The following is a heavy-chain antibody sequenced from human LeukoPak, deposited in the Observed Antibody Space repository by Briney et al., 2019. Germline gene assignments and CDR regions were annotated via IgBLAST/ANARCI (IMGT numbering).Heavy chain of an antibody. V-gene: IGHV4-4*02. D-gene: IGHD3-10*02. CDR1: GGSISSSNW. CDR2: IYHSGTT. J-gene: IGHJ3*02. Sequence: PSETLSLTCAVSGGSISSSNWWIWVRQPPGKGLEWIGEIYHSGTTNYNPSLKSRVTISVDKSKNQFSLKLSSVTAADTAVYYCARDLGSGDLPLDAFDIWGQGTMVTVSS. CDR3: ARDLGSGDLPLDAFDI.